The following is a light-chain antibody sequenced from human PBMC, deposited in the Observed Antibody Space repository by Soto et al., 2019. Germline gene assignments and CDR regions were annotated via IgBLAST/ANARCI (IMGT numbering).Light chain of an antibody. J-gene: IGKJ2*01. V-gene: IGKV1-39*01. CDR3: QQGFSTPYT. CDR1: QIISKS. Sequence: DIQLTQSPSSLSASVGDRVTITCRARQIISKSLNWYRQRPEKAPELLIYAASDLESGVPSRFSGSASGTEFTLTISSLQPEDSATYFCQQGFSTPYTFGQGTKLEI. CDR2: AAS.